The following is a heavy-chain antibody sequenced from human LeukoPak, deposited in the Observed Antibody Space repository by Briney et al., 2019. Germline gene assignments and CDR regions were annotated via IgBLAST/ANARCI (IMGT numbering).Heavy chain of an antibody. Sequence: GGSLRLPCAASGFTFRSYDMHWVRQVTGKGLEWVSAIGIGGDTHYLGSVKGRFTISRENAKNSLYLQMDSLRAGDTAVYYCARGGIPVAGIDEIDFWGQGTLVTVAS. D-gene: IGHD6-19*01. CDR3: ARGGIPVAGIDEIDF. CDR2: IGIGGDT. J-gene: IGHJ4*02. V-gene: IGHV3-13*01. CDR1: GFTFRSYD.